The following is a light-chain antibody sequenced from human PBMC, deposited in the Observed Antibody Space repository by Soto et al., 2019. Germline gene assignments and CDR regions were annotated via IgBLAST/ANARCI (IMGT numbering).Light chain of an antibody. CDR3: AAWGDSLKAML. CDR2: SNA. Sequence: QSVLTQPPSASGTPGQTVTISCSGSGSNIGENAVNWYQHLPGTAPQLLIYSNALRPSGVPHRFSGSKSGTAGSLAISGLQSEDEAHYYCAAWGDSLKAMLFXGGTQLTVL. CDR1: GSNIGENA. V-gene: IGLV1-44*01. J-gene: IGLJ3*02.